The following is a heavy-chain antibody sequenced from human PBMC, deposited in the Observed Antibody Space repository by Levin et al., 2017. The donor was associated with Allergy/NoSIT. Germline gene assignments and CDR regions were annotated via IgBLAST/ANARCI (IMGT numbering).Heavy chain of an antibody. Sequence: LSLTCAASGFIFDDYAMHWVRQAPGKGLEWVSGISWNSDIIGYADSVKGRFTISRDSATNSLYLQVNSLIAEDTALYYCAKGADSIAAAGIIDYWGQGTLVTVSS. V-gene: IGHV3-9*01. J-gene: IGHJ4*02. CDR1: GFIFDDYA. CDR2: ISWNSDII. CDR3: AKGADSIAAAGIIDY. D-gene: IGHD6-13*01.